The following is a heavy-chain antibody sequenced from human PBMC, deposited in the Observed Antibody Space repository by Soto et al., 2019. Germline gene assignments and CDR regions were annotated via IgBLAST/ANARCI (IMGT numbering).Heavy chain of an antibody. CDR2: TKDKAYSYTT. CDR3: ASIRGVFGY. CDR1: GLSSSDVF. J-gene: IGHJ4*02. D-gene: IGHD3-10*01. Sequence: EVQLVESGGDLVQPGGSLRLSCAASGLSSSDVFIDWVRQAPGKGLECVGRTKDKAYSYTTEYAASVKGRFTISRDDSRNSVFLQMSSLKTEDTPVYYCASIRGVFGYWGQGTLVTVSS. V-gene: IGHV3-72*01.